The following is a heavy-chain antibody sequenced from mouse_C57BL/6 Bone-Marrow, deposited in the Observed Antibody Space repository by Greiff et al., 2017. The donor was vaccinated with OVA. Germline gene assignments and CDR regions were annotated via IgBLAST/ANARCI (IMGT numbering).Heavy chain of an antibody. J-gene: IGHJ2*01. CDR1: GFTFSSYG. V-gene: IGHV5-6*01. CDR2: ISSGGSST. Sequence: EVKLMESGGDLVKPGGSLKLSCAASGFTFSSYGMSWVRQTPDKRLEWVATISSGGSSTYYPDSVKGRFTISRDNAKNTLYLQMSSLKSEDTAMYYCARQGALGWSYWGQGTTLTVSS. D-gene: IGHD2-3*01. CDR3: ARQGALGWSY.